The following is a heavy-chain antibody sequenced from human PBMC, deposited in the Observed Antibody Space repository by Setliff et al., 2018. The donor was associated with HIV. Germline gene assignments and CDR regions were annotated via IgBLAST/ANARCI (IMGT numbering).Heavy chain of an antibody. J-gene: IGHJ6*02. Sequence: SETLSLTCTVSGGSISSSSYYWGWIRQPPGKGLEWIGSIYYSGTTYYNPSLKSRITISVDTSKNQFSLEVNSVTAADTAVYYCASPKERYYYGSGTNVREYYGRDVWGQGTTVTVSS. V-gene: IGHV4-39*07. CDR1: GGSISSSSYY. CDR3: ASPKERYYYGSGTNVREYYGRDV. D-gene: IGHD3-10*01. CDR2: IYYSGTT.